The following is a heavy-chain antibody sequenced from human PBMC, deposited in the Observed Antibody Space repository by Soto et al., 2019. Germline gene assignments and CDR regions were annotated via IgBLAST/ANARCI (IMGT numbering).Heavy chain of an antibody. D-gene: IGHD3-10*01. CDR1: GFTFGTYA. Sequence: GGSLRLSCAASGFTFGTYAMSWVRQAPGKGLEWVSVISGSGGSTYYADSVKGRFTTSRDNSKNTLYLQMNSLRAEDTAVYYCAKQKDVDYAGSFDYWGQGTLVTVSS. J-gene: IGHJ4*02. CDR2: ISGSGGST. CDR3: AKQKDVDYAGSFDY. V-gene: IGHV3-23*01.